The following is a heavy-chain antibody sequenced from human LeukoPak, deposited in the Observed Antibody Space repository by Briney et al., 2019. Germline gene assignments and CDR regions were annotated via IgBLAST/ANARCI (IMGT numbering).Heavy chain of an antibody. D-gene: IGHD3-16*01. Sequence: GGSLRLSCAVSGFTFSDNWMSWVRQAPGKGLEWVAVIRPDGSEAAYVDSVIGRFTISRDNARNSLFLQMISLRVEDTAVYYCTRDRAYKTFDYWGQGALVTVSS. V-gene: IGHV3-7*04. CDR2: IRPDGSEA. CDR1: GFTFSDNW. CDR3: TRDRAYKTFDY. J-gene: IGHJ4*02.